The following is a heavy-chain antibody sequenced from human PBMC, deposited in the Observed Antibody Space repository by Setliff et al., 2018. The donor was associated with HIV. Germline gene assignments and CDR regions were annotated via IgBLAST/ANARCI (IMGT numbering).Heavy chain of an antibody. CDR2: SYHSGST. Sequence: LSLTCAVSGYPISSGYYWGWIRQTPGKGLEWIGSSYHSGSTYYNPSIKSRVTISVDTSKNQFSLKLSSVTAAETAVYYCARDNGARGHYYYGMDVWGQGTTVTVSS. CDR3: ARDNGARGHYYYGMDV. D-gene: IGHD2-8*01. V-gene: IGHV4-38-2*02. J-gene: IGHJ6*02. CDR1: GYPISSGYY.